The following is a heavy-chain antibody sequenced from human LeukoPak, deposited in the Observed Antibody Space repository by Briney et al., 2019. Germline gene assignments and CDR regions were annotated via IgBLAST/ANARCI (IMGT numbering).Heavy chain of an antibody. CDR2: INHSGST. CDR1: GGSFSGYY. V-gene: IGHV4-34*01. D-gene: IGHD3-10*01. J-gene: IGHJ4*02. Sequence: LSETLSLTCAVYGGSFSGYYWSWIRQPPGKGLEWIGEINHSGSTNYNPSLKSRVTISVDTSKNQFSLKLSSVTAADTAVYYCARHSRIWFGEKYFDYWGQGTLVTVSS. CDR3: ARHSRIWFGEKYFDY.